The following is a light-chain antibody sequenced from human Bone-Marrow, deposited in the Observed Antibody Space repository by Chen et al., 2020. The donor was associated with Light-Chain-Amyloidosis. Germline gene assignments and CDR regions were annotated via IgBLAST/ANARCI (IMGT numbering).Light chain of an antibody. Sequence: EIVLTQSPATLSLSPGESATLSCRASRSISSYLGWYQQRPGQAPRLLIYDASNRATGIPARFSGSGSGTDFTLTSSSLEPEDFTVYYCQQRSDWFLTFGGGTKVEIK. V-gene: IGKV3-11*01. J-gene: IGKJ4*01. CDR1: RSISSY. CDR3: QQRSDWFLT. CDR2: DAS.